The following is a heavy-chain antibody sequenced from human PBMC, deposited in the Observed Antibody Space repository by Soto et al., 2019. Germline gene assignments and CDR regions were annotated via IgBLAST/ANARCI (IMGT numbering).Heavy chain of an antibody. Sequence: QVQLVQSGAEVKKPGSSVKVSCKASGGTFSSYAISWVRQAPGQGLEWMGGIIPIFGTANYAQKFQGRVTITADESTSTAYMELSSLRSEDTAVYYCARRAHYYDMSVGGHDAFDIWGQGTMVTVSS. CDR2: IIPIFGTA. V-gene: IGHV1-69*01. J-gene: IGHJ3*02. CDR1: GGTFSSYA. CDR3: ARRAHYYDMSVGGHDAFDI. D-gene: IGHD3-22*01.